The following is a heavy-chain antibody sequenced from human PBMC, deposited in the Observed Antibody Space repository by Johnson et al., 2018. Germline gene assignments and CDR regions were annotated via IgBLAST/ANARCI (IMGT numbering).Heavy chain of an antibody. J-gene: IGHJ3*02. CDR1: GFTFSSYG. CDR3: AARAFDI. CDR2: ISYDGSNK. Sequence: QVQLVESGGGVVQPGRSLRLPCAASGFTFSSYGMHWVRQAPGKGLEWVAVISYDGSNKYYADSVKGRFTISRDNSKNTLYLQMNSLRAEDTAVYYCAARAFDIWGQGTMVTVSS. V-gene: IGHV3-30*03.